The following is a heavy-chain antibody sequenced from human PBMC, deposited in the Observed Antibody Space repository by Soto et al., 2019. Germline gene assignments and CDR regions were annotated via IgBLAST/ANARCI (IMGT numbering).Heavy chain of an antibody. CDR2: ISYDGSNK. Sequence: QVQLVESGGGVVQPGRSLRLSCAASGFTFSSYGMHWVRQAPGKGLEWVAVISYDGSNKYYADSVKGRFTISRDNSKNTLYLQMISLRAEDTAVYYCAKDQLRGVRGVITYYYGMDVWAQGTTVTVSS. J-gene: IGHJ6*02. V-gene: IGHV3-30*18. CDR3: AKDQLRGVRGVITYYYGMDV. CDR1: GFTFSSYG. D-gene: IGHD3-10*01.